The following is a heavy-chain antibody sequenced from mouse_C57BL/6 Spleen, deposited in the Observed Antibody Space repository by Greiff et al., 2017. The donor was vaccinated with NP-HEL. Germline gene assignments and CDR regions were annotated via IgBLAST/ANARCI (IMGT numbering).Heavy chain of an antibody. CDR3: ARDTAQATSFDY. J-gene: IGHJ2*01. Sequence: QVQLQQSGAELVMPGASVKLSCKASGYTFTSYWMHWVKQRPGQGLEWIGEIDPSDSYTNYIQKFKGKSTLTVDKSSSTAYMQLSSLTSEDSAVYYCARDTAQATSFDYWGQGTTLTVSS. V-gene: IGHV1-69*01. CDR1: GYTFTSYW. D-gene: IGHD3-2*02. CDR2: IDPSDSYT.